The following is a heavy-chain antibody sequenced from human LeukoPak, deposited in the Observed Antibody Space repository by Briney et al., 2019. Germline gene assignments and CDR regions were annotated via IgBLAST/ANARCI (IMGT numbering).Heavy chain of an antibody. J-gene: IGHJ4*02. V-gene: IGHV3-48*04. Sequence: GGSLRLSCAASGFTFSSYSMNWVRQAPGKGLEWVSYISSSSSTIYYADSVKGRFTISRDNAKNTLYLQMNNLRAEDTAVYYCARGAVAAAGKRGAFDYWGQGTLVTVSS. CDR2: ISSSSSTI. D-gene: IGHD6-13*01. CDR3: ARGAVAAAGKRGAFDY. CDR1: GFTFSSYS.